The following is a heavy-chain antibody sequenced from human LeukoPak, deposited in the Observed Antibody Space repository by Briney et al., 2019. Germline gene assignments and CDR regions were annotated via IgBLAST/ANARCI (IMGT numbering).Heavy chain of an antibody. J-gene: IGHJ5*02. V-gene: IGHV3-21*01. D-gene: IGHD3-22*01. Sequence: PGGSLRLSCAASGFTFSSYSMNWVRQAPGKGLEWVSSISSSSSYIYYADSVKGRFTISRDNAKNSLYLQMNSLRAEDTAVYYCARAKAPSITMIKGLWFDPWGQGTLATVSS. CDR3: ARAKAPSITMIKGLWFDP. CDR2: ISSSSSYI. CDR1: GFTFSSYS.